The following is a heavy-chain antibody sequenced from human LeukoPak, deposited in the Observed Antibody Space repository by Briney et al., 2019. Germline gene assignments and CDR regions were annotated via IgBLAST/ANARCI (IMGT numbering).Heavy chain of an antibody. CDR1: GFTLSTYW. Sequence: RGSLRLSCVDSGFTLSTYWMSWVRQAPGKGLEWVANIKQDGSEKYYVDSVKGRFTISRDNAKNSLYLQMNSLRAEDTAVYYCARLYCGSTSCYFLDYWGQGTLVTVSS. V-gene: IGHV3-7*04. J-gene: IGHJ4*02. D-gene: IGHD2-2*01. CDR3: ARLYCGSTSCYFLDY. CDR2: IKQDGSEK.